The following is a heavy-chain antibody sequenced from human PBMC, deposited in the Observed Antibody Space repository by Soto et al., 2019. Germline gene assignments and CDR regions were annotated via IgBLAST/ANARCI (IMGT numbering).Heavy chain of an antibody. D-gene: IGHD7-27*01. Sequence: SETLSLTCPFSGFSISSYYWSWIRQPPGKGLEWIGNIFYSGSTTYNPSLKSRVTISLDTSKNQFSLRLSSVTAADTAVYYCAREVWGPLYYFDLWGPGTLVTVSS. J-gene: IGHJ4*02. CDR2: IFYSGST. CDR1: GFSISSYY. CDR3: AREVWGPLYYFDL. V-gene: IGHV4-59*01.